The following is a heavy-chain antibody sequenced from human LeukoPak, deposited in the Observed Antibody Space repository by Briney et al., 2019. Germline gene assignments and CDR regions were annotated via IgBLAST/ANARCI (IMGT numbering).Heavy chain of an antibody. J-gene: IGHJ4*02. V-gene: IGHV4-31*03. CDR2: IYYSGST. Sequence: SETLSLTCTVSGGSITSGGYYWSWIRQHPGKGLEWIGYIYYSGSTYYNPSLKSRVTISVDTSKNQFSLKLSSVTAADTAVYYCASRVVTAIYYFDYWGQGTLVTVSS. CDR3: ASRVVTAIYYFDY. CDR1: GGSITSGGYY. D-gene: IGHD2-21*02.